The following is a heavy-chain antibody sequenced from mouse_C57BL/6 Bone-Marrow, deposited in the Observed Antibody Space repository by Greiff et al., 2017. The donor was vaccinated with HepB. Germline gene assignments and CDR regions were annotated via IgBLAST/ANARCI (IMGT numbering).Heavy chain of an antibody. V-gene: IGHV1-76*01. CDR2: IYPGSGNT. J-gene: IGHJ2*01. CDR3: AREGYYSNLY. CDR1: GYTFTDYY. Sequence: VMLVESGAELVRPGASVKLSCKASGYTFTDYYINWVKQRPGQGLEWIARIYPGSGNTYYNEKFKGKATLTAEKSSSTAYMQLSSLTSEDSAVYFCAREGYYSNLYWGQGTTLTVSS. D-gene: IGHD2-5*01.